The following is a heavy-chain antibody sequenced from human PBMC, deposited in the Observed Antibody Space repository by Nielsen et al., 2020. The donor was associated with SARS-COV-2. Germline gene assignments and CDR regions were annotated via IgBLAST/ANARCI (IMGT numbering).Heavy chain of an antibody. D-gene: IGHD3-9*01. CDR1: GFTFSSYG. CDR2: ISYDGSNK. CDR3: AKGSDRLRYFDWLLLGDDDAFDI. V-gene: IGHV3-30*18. J-gene: IGHJ3*02. Sequence: GESLKISCAASGFTFSSYGMHWVRQAPGKGLEWVAVISYDGSNKYYADSVKGRFTIPRDNSKNTLYLQMNSLRAEDTAVYYCAKGSDRLRYFDWLLLGDDDAFDIWGQGTMVTVSS.